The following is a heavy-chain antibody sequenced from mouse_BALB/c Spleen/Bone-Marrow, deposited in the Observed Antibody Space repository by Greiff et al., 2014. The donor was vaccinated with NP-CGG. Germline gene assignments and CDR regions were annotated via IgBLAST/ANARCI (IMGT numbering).Heavy chain of an antibody. CDR2: ISSVSSTI. J-gene: IGHJ2*01. D-gene: IGHD4-1*01. V-gene: IGHV5-17*02. CDR3: ARGGNWTRNYFDY. CDR1: GFTFSSFG. Sequence: EVMLVESGGGLVQPGGSRKLSCAASGFTFSSFGMHWVRQAPEKGLEWVAYISSVSSTIYYGDTVKGRFTISRDNPKNTLFLQMTSLRSEDTTVYYCARGGNWTRNYFDYWGQGTTLTVSS.